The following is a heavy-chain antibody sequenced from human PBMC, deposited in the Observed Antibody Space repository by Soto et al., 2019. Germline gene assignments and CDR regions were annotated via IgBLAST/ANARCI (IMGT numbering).Heavy chain of an antibody. J-gene: IGHJ6*02. CDR3: ARVGNVDYDFWSSKGDYYGMGV. CDR2: IKQDGSEK. V-gene: IGHV3-7*03. Sequence: GGSLRLSCAASGFTFSSYWMSWVRQAPGKGLEWVANIKQDGSEKYYVDSVKGRFTISRDNAKNSLYLQMNSLRAEDTAVYYCARVGNVDYDFWSSKGDYYGMGVWGQGTTVTVSS. CDR1: GFTFSSYW. D-gene: IGHD3-3*01.